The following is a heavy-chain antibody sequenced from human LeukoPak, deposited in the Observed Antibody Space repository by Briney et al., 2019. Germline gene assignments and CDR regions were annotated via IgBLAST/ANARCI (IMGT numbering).Heavy chain of an antibody. CDR2: IYTTGST. CDR3: ARVLPDLLYYQYSSSLGWFDP. Sequence: SETLSLTCTVSGGSISSGSYYWSWIRQPAGKGLEWIGHIYTTGSTNYNPSLKSRVTISVDTSKTQFSLKLSSVTAADTAVYYCARVLPDLLYYQYSSSLGWFDPWGQGTLVTVSS. V-gene: IGHV4-61*09. CDR1: GGSISSGSYY. J-gene: IGHJ5*02. D-gene: IGHD6-13*01.